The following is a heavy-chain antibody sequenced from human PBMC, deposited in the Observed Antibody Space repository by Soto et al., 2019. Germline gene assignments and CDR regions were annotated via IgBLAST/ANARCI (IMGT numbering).Heavy chain of an antibody. V-gene: IGHV1-46*01. CDR1: GYSFTDYY. J-gene: IGHJ4*02. Sequence: ASVKVSCKASGYSFTDYYIYWLRQTPGQGLEWMGVIHPSGAGTTYAQKFQGRVTMTRDTSTNTVYLELSSLRSEDTAVYYCARVTASYYFGSGAYYTGAFDYWGQGTLVTVSS. D-gene: IGHD3-10*01. CDR2: IHPSGAGT. CDR3: ARVTASYYFGSGAYYTGAFDY.